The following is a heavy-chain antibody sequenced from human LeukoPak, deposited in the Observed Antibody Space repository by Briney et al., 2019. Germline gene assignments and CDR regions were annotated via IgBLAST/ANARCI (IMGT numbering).Heavy chain of an antibody. CDR2: INWNDGGT. CDR3: AREGSSSWPFYFYYMDV. J-gene: IGHJ6*03. Sequence: GGSLRLSCAASGFTFSSYWMSWVRQAPGKGLEWVSGINWNDGGTGYADSVKGRFTISRDNAKKSVYLQMNSLRAEDTALYYCAREGSSSWPFYFYYMDVWGKGTTVTISS. V-gene: IGHV3-20*04. CDR1: GFTFSSYW. D-gene: IGHD6-13*01.